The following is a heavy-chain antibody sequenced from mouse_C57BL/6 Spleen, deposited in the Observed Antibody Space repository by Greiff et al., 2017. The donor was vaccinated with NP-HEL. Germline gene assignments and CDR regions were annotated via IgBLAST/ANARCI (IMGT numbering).Heavy chain of an antibody. CDR1: GYSITSGYY. J-gene: IGHJ2*01. CDR2: ISYDGSN. D-gene: IGHD1-1*01. CDR3: AREEFIFDY. Sequence: EVQLQESGPGLVKPSQSLSLTCSVTGYSITSGYYWNWIRQFPGNKLEWMGYISYDGSNNYNPSLKNRISITRDTSKNQFFLKLNSVTTEDTATYYCAREEFIFDYWGQGTTLTVSS. V-gene: IGHV3-6*01.